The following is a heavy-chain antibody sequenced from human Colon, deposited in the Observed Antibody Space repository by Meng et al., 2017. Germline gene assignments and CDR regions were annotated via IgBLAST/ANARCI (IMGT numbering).Heavy chain of an antibody. CDR2: INHSGDT. Sequence: QGPLQQWGPGLFKPSETITLTCAINAGPFSGYYWSWIRQAPGKGREWIVEINHSGDTHYNPSLKSRVSMSFDTSKKQFSLHLSSVTAADTAVYYCSSLLTLDYWGPGTLVTVSS. V-gene: IGHV4-34*02. CDR3: SSLLTLDY. D-gene: IGHD2-15*01. CDR1: AGPFSGYY. J-gene: IGHJ4*02.